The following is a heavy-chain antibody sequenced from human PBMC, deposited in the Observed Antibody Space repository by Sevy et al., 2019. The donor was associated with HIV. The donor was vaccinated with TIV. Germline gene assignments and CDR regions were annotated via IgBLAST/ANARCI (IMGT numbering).Heavy chain of an antibody. Sequence: LGGSLRLSCAASGFIFSDYYMSWIRQSPGKGLEWVSDISSGTTHRKYADSVKGRFTISRDNAKNSQYLQMNSLRAEDTAVYYCARDRTKNYDSYGMDVWGQGTTVTVSS. J-gene: IGHJ6*02. D-gene: IGHD3-3*01. CDR2: ISSGTTHR. CDR1: GFIFSDYY. CDR3: ARDRTKNYDSYGMDV. V-gene: IGHV3-11*05.